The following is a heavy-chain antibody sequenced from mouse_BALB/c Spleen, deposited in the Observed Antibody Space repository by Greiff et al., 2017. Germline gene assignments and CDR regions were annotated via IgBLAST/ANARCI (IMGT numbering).Heavy chain of an antibody. V-gene: IGHV5-17*02. J-gene: IGHJ4*01. D-gene: IGHD2-4*01. CDR2: ISSGSSTI. CDR3: ARDPRLRRGYAMDY. Sequence: EVQVVESGGGLVQPGGSRKLSCAASGFTFSSFGMHWVRQAPEKGLEWVAYISSGSSTIYYADTVKGRFTISRDNPKNTLFLQMTSLRSEDTAMYYCARDPRLRRGYAMDYWGQGTSVTVSS. CDR1: GFTFSSFG.